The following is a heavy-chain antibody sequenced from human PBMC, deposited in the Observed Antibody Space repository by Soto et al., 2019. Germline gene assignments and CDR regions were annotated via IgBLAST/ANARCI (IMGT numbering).Heavy chain of an antibody. D-gene: IGHD6-19*01. CDR2: IYPGDSDT. CDR3: ARHFGPGEAVACIFDY. CDR1: GYSFTSYW. V-gene: IGHV5-51*01. J-gene: IGHJ4*02. Sequence: EVQLVQSGAEVKKPGESLKISCKGSGYSFTSYWIGWVRQMPGKGLEWMGIIYPGDSDTRYSPSFQGQVTISADKSISPAYLQWSSLKASDTAMYYCARHFGPGEAVACIFDYWGQGTLVTVSS.